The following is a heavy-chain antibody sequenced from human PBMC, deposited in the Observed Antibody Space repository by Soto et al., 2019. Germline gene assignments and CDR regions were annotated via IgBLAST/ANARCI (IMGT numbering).Heavy chain of an antibody. Sequence: LSNSVCGGNVRDYYGSWIFKHTGKGLEWIGEINHSGSTKYNPSLKRRGTISVGTSKHQFSLKPSSVTAADPAVYYCARGRLLWFGEGGRYYYYYGMDVWGQGTTVTVSS. V-gene: IGHV4-34*01. CDR2: INHSGST. J-gene: IGHJ6*02. CDR1: GGNVRDYY. CDR3: ARGRLLWFGEGGRYYYYYGMDV. D-gene: IGHD3-10*01.